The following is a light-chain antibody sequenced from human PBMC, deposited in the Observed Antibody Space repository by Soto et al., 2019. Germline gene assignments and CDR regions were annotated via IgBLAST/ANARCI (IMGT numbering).Light chain of an antibody. V-gene: IGKV3D-15*01. CDR2: GAS. Sequence: THIPNSPSLCPMERGTPSPRSDQKGIRRQLAWYQQKPGQAPRLLIYGASSRATGIPDRFSGSGSGTGFTLTISSLQSEDFALYYCQQYNNWPAITFGQGTRLEIK. J-gene: IGKJ5*01. CDR1: QKGIRRQ. CDR3: QQYNNWPAIT.